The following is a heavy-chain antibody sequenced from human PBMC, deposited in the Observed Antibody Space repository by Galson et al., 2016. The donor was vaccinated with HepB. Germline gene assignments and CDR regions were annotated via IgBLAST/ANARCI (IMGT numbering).Heavy chain of an antibody. CDR1: GLTFDTYA. D-gene: IGHD6-6*01. J-gene: IGHJ6*02. CDR3: ARSARPYYYYHGMDV. V-gene: IGHV3-9*01. CDR2: ISWNSGSI. Sequence: SLRLSCAASGLTFDTYAMHWVRQAPGKGLEWVSGISWNSGSIGNADSAKGRFTISRDNAKNSLYLQMNSLRAEDTALYYCARSARPYYYYHGMDVWGQGTTVTVSS.